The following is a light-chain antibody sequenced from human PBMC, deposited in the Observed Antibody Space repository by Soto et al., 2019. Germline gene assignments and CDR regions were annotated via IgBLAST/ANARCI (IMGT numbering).Light chain of an antibody. J-gene: IGLJ1*01. Sequence: QSVLTQPPSASGTPGQRVTISCSGSSANIGSNTVNWYQQLPGTAPKLLIYSNNQRPSGVPDRFSGSKSGTSASLAISGLQSEDEADYYCAAWDDSLNVFYVFGTGTKLTV. V-gene: IGLV1-44*01. CDR2: SNN. CDR3: AAWDDSLNVFYV. CDR1: SANIGSNT.